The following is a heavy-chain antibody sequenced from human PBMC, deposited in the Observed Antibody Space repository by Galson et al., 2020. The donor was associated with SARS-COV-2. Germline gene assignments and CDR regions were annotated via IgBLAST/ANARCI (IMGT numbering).Heavy chain of an antibody. D-gene: IGHD2-2*01. CDR3: ARGPYCTSTSCYENWFDP. Sequence: KVSCQGSGYSFTSYWINWVRQMPGKGLEWMGRIDPSDSYTNYRPSFQGHVTISADKSISTAYLQWSSLKASDTAMYYCARGPYCTSTSCYENWFDPWGQGTLVTVSS. CDR1: GYSFTSYW. J-gene: IGHJ5*02. V-gene: IGHV5-10-1*01. CDR2: IDPSDSYT.